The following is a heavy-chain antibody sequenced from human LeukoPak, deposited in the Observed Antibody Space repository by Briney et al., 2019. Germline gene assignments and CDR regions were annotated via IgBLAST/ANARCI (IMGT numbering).Heavy chain of an antibody. CDR2: IYYSGST. V-gene: IGHV4-39*07. CDR1: SGSISSSSYY. J-gene: IGHJ6*02. CDR3: ARGGKHYYYYGMDV. Sequence: SETLSLTCTVSSGSISSSSYYWGWIRQPPGKGLEWIGSIYYSGSTYYNPSLKSRVTISVDTSKNQFSLKLSSVTAADTAVYYCARGGKHYYYYGMDVWGQGTTVTVSS.